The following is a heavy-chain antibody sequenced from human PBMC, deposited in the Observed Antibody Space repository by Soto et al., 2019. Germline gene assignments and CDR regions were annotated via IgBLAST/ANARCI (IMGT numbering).Heavy chain of an antibody. CDR3: ARQRITMVRGVIPPFDY. D-gene: IGHD3-10*01. J-gene: IGHJ4*02. Sequence: PSETLSLTCTLSGGSVSSGSYYWSWIRQPPGKGLEWIGYIYYSGSTNYNPSLKSRVTISVDTSKNQFSLKLSSVTAADTAVYYCARQRITMVRGVIPPFDYWGQGTLVTVSS. V-gene: IGHV4-61*01. CDR2: IYYSGST. CDR1: GGSVSSGSYY.